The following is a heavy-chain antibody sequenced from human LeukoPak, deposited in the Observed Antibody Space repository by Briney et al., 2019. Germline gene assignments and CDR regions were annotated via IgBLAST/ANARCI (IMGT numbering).Heavy chain of an antibody. J-gene: IGHJ4*02. Sequence: PSETLSLTCTVSGGSISSSSYYWGWIRQPPGKGLEWIGSIYYSGSAYYNPSLKSRVTISVDTSKNQFSLKLNSVTAADTAVYYCARDLYIRYPLDDWGQGSLVTVSS. D-gene: IGHD2-2*02. V-gene: IGHV4-39*07. CDR1: GGSISSSSYY. CDR3: ARDLYIRYPLDD. CDR2: IYYSGSA.